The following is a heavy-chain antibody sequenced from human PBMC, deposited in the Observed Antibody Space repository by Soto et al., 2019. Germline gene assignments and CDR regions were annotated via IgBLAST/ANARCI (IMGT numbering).Heavy chain of an antibody. Sequence: EVQLVESGGVLVKPGGSLTLSCAASGFTFKRAWMNWVRQAPGKGLEWVGRIKSGIDGEATDYGAPVKGRFTISRDDSRNTLSLQMNSLKTEDTAIYYCSTGLGTYYSRFDYWGRGTLVTVSS. CDR2: IKSGIDGEAT. CDR1: GFTFKRAW. J-gene: IGHJ4*02. D-gene: IGHD3-10*01. V-gene: IGHV3-15*07. CDR3: STGLGTYYSRFDY.